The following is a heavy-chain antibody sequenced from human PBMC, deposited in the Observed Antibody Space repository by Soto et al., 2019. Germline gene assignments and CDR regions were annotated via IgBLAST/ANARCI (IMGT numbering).Heavy chain of an antibody. CDR2: INSDGSST. CDR3: ARADYDILTGRLGEYFQH. Sequence: GGSLRLSCAASGFTFSSYWMHWVRQAPGKGLVWVSRINSDGSSTSYADSVKGRFTISRDNAKNTLYLQMNSLRAEDTAVYYCARADYDILTGRLGEYFQHWGQGTLVTVSS. D-gene: IGHD3-9*01. J-gene: IGHJ1*01. CDR1: GFTFSSYW. V-gene: IGHV3-74*01.